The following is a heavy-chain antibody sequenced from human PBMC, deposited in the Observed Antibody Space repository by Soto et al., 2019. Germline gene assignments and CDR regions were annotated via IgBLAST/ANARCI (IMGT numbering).Heavy chain of an antibody. V-gene: IGHV3-33*01. CDR2: IWYDGSNK. Sequence: GGSLRLSCAASGFTFSSYGMHWVRQAPGKGLEWMAVIWYDGSNKYYADSVKGRFTISRDNSKNTLYLQMNSLRAEDTAVYYCARADYYDSSGYYYGAFDIWGQGTMVTVSS. D-gene: IGHD3-22*01. CDR3: ARADYYDSSGYYYGAFDI. CDR1: GFTFSSYG. J-gene: IGHJ3*02.